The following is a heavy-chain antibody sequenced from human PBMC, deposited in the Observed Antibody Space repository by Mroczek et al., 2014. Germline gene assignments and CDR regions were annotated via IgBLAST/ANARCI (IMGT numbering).Heavy chain of an antibody. CDR3: ARGPAAIRTIDY. CDR1: GGSFSGYY. V-gene: IGHV4-34*01. D-gene: IGHD2-2*02. Sequence: QVQLQQWGAGLLKPSETLSLTCAVYGGSFSGYYWSWIRQPPGKGLEWIGEINHSGSTNYNPSLKSRVTISVDTSKNQFSLKLSSVTAADTAVYYCARGPAAIRTIDYWGQGTLVTVSS. J-gene: IGHJ4*02. CDR2: INHSGST.